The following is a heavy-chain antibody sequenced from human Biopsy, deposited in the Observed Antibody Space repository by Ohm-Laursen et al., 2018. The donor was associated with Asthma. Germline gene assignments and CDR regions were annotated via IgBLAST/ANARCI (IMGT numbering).Heavy chain of an antibody. Sequence: SQTLSLTCTVSGGSMTPTSHYWDWIRQAPGKGLEWIGYISYGGKTSYNPSLKNRVTISRDTSKNKFSLRLTFVTAADTAVYFCARRITIFGVVQKDHGMDAWGQGTTVIVSS. CDR3: ARRITIFGVVQKDHGMDA. J-gene: IGHJ6*02. D-gene: IGHD3-3*01. CDR1: GGSMTPTSHY. CDR2: ISYGGKT. V-gene: IGHV4-39*01.